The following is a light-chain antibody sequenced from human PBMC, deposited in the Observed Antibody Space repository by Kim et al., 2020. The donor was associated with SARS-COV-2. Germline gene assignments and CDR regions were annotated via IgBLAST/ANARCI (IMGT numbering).Light chain of an antibody. Sequence: SYELTQPPSVFVSPGQTASITCSGDKSGDKYACWYQQKPGQSPVLVIYQDSQRPSGIPERFSRSNSGNTATLTISGTQAMDEADYYCQAWDSSTAVFGGG. V-gene: IGLV3-1*01. CDR3: QAWDSSTAV. CDR1: KSGDKY. CDR2: QDS. J-gene: IGLJ3*02.